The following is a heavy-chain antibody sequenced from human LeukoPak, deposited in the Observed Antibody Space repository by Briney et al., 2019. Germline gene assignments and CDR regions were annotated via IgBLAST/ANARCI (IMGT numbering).Heavy chain of an antibody. J-gene: IGHJ4*02. CDR2: INRGDSDA. V-gene: IGHV5-51*01. Sequence: GESLRISCKGSGYTFTNYWVGWVRQMPGKGLEWMGIINRGDSDARYSPSFQGLVTISVDRSIDTAYLQWSSLKATDTAMYYCARGLADWGQGTLVTVSS. CDR3: ARGLAD. CDR1: GYTFTNYW.